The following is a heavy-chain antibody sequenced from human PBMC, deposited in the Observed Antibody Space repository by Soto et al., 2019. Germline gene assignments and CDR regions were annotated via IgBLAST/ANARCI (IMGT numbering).Heavy chain of an antibody. J-gene: IGHJ4*02. V-gene: IGHV3-21*01. CDR2: ISSSSSYI. CDR1: GFTFSSYS. D-gene: IGHD3-22*01. CDR3: ARLTSYDSSSAYCY. Sequence: EVQLVESGGGLVKPGGSLRLSCAASGFTFSSYSMNWVRQAPGKWLEWVSSISSSSSYIYYAYTVKGRFTISRDNAMNSMYLPTISLRAEDTAVYYCARLTSYDSSSAYCYWGQGTLVTFSS.